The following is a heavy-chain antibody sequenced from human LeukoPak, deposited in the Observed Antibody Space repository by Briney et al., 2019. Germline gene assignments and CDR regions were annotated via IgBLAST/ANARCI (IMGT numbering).Heavy chain of an antibody. CDR1: GDSLSPYY. CDR2: IHNSGST. Sequence: SETLSLTCTVSGDSLSPYYWSWIRQPPGKGLEWIGYIHNSGSTEYNPSLESRVTISVDTSKNQFSLRLSSVTAADTAVYFCLGAKQWLSFDLWGQGTMVTVSS. CDR3: LGAKQWLSFDL. V-gene: IGHV4-59*08. J-gene: IGHJ3*01. D-gene: IGHD3-22*01.